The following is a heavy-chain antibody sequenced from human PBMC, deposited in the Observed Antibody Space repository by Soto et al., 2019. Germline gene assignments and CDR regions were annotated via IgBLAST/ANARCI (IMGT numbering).Heavy chain of an antibody. Sequence: PGGSLKLSCTASGFALSRYWMYWVRQVPGKGLVWVSHINSGGDLTPYADSVKGRFTISRDNAKNTLYLHMNSLRADDTAVYFCARTLWGRYCYDGLDVWGQGTMVTVSS. CDR1: GFALSRYW. V-gene: IGHV3-74*01. J-gene: IGHJ6*02. CDR2: INSGGDLT. CDR3: ARTLWGRYCYDGLDV. D-gene: IGHD3-22*01.